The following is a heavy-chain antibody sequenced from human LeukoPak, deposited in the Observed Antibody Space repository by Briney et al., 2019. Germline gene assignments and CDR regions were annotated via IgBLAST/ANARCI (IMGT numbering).Heavy chain of an antibody. CDR3: ARDQGDYGDYYYYYGMDV. CDR2: IWYDGSNK. V-gene: IGHV3-33*01. J-gene: IGHJ6*02. CDR1: GFTFSRHG. D-gene: IGHD4-17*01. Sequence: PGGSLRLSCAASGFTFSRHGMHWVRQAPGKGLEWVAVIWYDGSNKYYADSVKGRFTISRDNSKNTLYLQMNSLRAEDTAVYYCARDQGDYGDYYYYYGMDVWGQGTTVTVSS.